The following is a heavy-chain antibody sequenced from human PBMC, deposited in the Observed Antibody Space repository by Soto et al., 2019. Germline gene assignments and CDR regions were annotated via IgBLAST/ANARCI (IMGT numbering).Heavy chain of an antibody. D-gene: IGHD2-21*02. CDR3: ARSIVGVTALDY. J-gene: IGHJ4*02. V-gene: IGHV1-3*05. Sequence: QVQLVQSGAEEKKPGASVKVSCKASGYTFTSYAMHWVRQAPGQRLEWMGWINAGNGNTKYSQKFQGRVTITRDTSASTAYTELSILISEDTAVYYCARSIVGVTALDYWGQGTLVTVSS. CDR1: GYTFTSYA. CDR2: INAGNGNT.